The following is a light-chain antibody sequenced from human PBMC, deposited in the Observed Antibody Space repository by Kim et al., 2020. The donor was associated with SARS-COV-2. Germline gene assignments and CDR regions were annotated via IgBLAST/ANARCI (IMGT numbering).Light chain of an antibody. CDR2: DAY. V-gene: IGKV3-11*01. CDR3: QQRNSWPPAVT. J-gene: IGKJ4*01. Sequence: PGERATLSCRASQSVSTNVAWYQQKPGQAPRLLIYDAYNRATSIPTRFSGSGSGTEFTLTISSLEPEDFSTYYCQQRNSWPPAVTFGGGTKVDIK. CDR1: QSVSTN.